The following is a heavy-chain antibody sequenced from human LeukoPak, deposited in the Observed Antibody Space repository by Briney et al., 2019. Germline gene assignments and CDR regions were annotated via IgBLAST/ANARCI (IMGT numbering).Heavy chain of an antibody. CDR3: ARGSGIYDSSGYYPTDLDY. CDR2: ISSSSSYI. D-gene: IGHD3-22*01. V-gene: IGHV3-21*01. CDR1: GFTFSSYS. Sequence: GGSLRLSCAASGFTFSSYSMNWVRLAPGKGLEWVSSISSSSSYIYYADSVKGRFTISRDNAKNSLYLQMNSLRAEDTAVYYCARGSGIYDSSGYYPTDLDYWGQGTLVTVSS. J-gene: IGHJ4*02.